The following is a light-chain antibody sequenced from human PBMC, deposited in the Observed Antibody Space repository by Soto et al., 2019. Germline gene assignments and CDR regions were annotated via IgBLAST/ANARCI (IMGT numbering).Light chain of an antibody. J-gene: IGLJ2*01. CDR3: QSYDSSLSAVV. CDR2: GNT. V-gene: IGLV1-40*01. CDR1: SSNIGAIYD. Sequence: QAVVTQPPSVSGAPGQRVTISCTGSSSNIGAIYDVHWYQHLPGTAPKLLIYGNTNRPSGVPDRFSGSKSGPSASLAITGLQAEDEADYYCQSYDSSLSAVVFGGGTKVTVL.